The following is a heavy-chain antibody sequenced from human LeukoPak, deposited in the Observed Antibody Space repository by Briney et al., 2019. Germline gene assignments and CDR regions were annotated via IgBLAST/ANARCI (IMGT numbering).Heavy chain of an antibody. CDR3: ARDHLAADGSDAFDI. D-gene: IGHD6-13*01. CDR1: GYTFTSYY. CDR2: INPSGGST. V-gene: IGHV1-46*01. Sequence: ASVKVSCKASGYTFTSYYMHWVRQAPGQGLEWMGIINPSGGSTSYAQKFQGRVTMTRDMSTSTVYMELSSLRSEDTAVYYCARDHLAADGSDAFDIWGQGTMVTVSS. J-gene: IGHJ3*02.